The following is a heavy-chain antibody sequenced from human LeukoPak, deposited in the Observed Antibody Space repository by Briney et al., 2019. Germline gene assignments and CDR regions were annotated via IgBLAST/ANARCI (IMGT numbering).Heavy chain of an antibody. V-gene: IGHV3-23*01. CDR2: ISGGGGTT. CDR3: AKDGTNYYGSGSSDV. CDR1: GFTFSSYA. D-gene: IGHD3-10*01. J-gene: IGHJ6*04. Sequence: GGSLRLSCAASGFTFSSYAMSWVRQAPGKGLEWVSAISGGGGTTYYADSVRGRFTISRDSSKNTLYLQMSSLRAEDTAVYYCAKDGTNYYGSGSSDVWGKGTTVTVSS.